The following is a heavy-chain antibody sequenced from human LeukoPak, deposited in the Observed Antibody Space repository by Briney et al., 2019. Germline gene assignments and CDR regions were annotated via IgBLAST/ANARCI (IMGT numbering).Heavy chain of an antibody. CDR1: GLTFSNAW. V-gene: IGHV3-15*05. CDR2: IKSKTDGGTA. D-gene: IGHD4-17*01. CDR3: TAETTVTTSADY. Sequence: PGGSLRLSCAASGLTFSNAWMSWVRQAPGKGLEWVGRIKSKTDGGTADYAAPVKGRFTISRDDSKNTLYLQMNSLKTEDTAVYYCTAETTVTTSADYWGQGTLVTVSS. J-gene: IGHJ4*02.